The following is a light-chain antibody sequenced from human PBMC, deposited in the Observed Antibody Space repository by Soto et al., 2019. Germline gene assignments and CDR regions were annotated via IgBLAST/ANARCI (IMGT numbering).Light chain of an antibody. V-gene: IGKV1-5*01. CDR1: QSISSW. Sequence: DIQMTQSPSTLSASVGDRVTITCRASQSISSWLAWYQQKPGKAPKLLIYDASSLESGVPSRFSGSGSGTEFTLTLSSLQPDDFATHYCHREWTFGQGTKVEIK. CDR3: HREWT. CDR2: DAS. J-gene: IGKJ1*01.